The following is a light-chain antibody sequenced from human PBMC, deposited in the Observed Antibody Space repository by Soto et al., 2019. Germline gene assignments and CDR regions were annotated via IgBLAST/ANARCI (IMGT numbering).Light chain of an antibody. J-gene: IGKJ4*01. CDR2: GAS. CDR1: HSVDSN. V-gene: IGKV3D-15*01. Sequence: EIVMTQSPGTLSVSTGQGATLSCRASHSVDSNLAWYQQKPGQAPRLLIFGASTRPTGIPDRFSGSGSGTGFTLTISSLQSEDFEVYYCQQYDKWPLTFGGGTKVDIK. CDR3: QQYDKWPLT.